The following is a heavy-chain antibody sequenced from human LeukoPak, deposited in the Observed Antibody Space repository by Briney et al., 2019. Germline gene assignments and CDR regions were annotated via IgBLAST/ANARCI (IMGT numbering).Heavy chain of an antibody. Sequence: GGSLRLSCAASGFTFSSYAMSWVRQAPGKGLEWVSAISGSGGSTYYADSVKGRFTISRDNSKNTLYLQMNSLRAEDTAVYYCARSPQLLRDNYWGQGTLVTVSS. V-gene: IGHV3-23*01. J-gene: IGHJ4*02. CDR3: ARSPQLLRDNY. D-gene: IGHD3-10*01. CDR1: GFTFSSYA. CDR2: ISGSGGST.